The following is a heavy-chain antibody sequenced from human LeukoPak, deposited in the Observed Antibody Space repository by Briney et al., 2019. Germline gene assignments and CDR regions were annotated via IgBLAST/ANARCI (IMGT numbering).Heavy chain of an antibody. J-gene: IGHJ6*04. CDR1: GYTFTSYA. D-gene: IGHD3-3*01. Sequence: GASVKVSCKASGYTFTSYAMAWVRQAPGQGLEWMGWINTNTGNPKYAQGFTGRFVFSFDTSVSTAYLQINSLKPEDTAVYFCARVESHGSLGVWGNGTTVTVSS. CDR3: ARVESHGSLGV. V-gene: IGHV7-4-1*02. CDR2: INTNTGNP.